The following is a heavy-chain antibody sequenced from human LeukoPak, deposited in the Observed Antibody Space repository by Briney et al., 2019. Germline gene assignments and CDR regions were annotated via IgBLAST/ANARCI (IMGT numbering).Heavy chain of an antibody. D-gene: IGHD2-21*02. J-gene: IGHJ3*02. CDR2: IILILGIA. CDR3: ARVSAYCGGDCYSGSGAFDI. CDR1: GGTFSSYA. Sequence: VASVKVSCKASGGTFSSYAISWVRQAPGQGLEWMGRIILILGIANYAQKFHGRVTITADKSTSTAYMELSSLRSEGTAVYYCARVSAYCGGDCYSGSGAFDIWGQGTMVTVSS. V-gene: IGHV1-69*04.